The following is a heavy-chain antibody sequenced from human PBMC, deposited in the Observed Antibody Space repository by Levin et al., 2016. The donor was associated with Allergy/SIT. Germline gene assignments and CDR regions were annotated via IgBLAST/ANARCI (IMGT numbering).Heavy chain of an antibody. D-gene: IGHD6-19*01. CDR3: ATARKKAVAGTVPLDY. CDR1: GNTFADSH. CDR2: LNTSSGGT. J-gene: IGHJ4*02. Sequence: ASVKVSCKVSGNTFADSHIHWVRLRQAPDLGLEWMGWLNTSSGGTRFAERFQGRITMTRDTSIATVYMELSSLRSDDAAMYYCATARKKAVAGTVPLDYWGRGTLVTVSS. V-gene: IGHV1-2*02.